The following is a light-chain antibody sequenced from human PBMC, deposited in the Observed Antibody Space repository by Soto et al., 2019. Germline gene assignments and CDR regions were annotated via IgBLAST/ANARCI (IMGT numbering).Light chain of an antibody. CDR2: GTL. CDR3: HQYNNWLWT. CDR1: QSVSSSY. J-gene: IGKJ1*01. Sequence: EIVLTQSPGTLSLSPGERATLSCRASQSVSSSYLAWYQQKPGQTPRLLIFGTLTRATGIPARFSGSVSGTEFTLTISSVQSEDVAVYYCHQYNNWLWTFGQGTKV. V-gene: IGKV3-15*01.